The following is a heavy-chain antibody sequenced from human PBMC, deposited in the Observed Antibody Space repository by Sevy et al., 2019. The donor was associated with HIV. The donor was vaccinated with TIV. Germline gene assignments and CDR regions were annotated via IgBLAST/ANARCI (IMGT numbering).Heavy chain of an antibody. CDR3: ASQLKHSSGWYGGGFDI. CDR1: GFTFSSYP. J-gene: IGHJ3*02. V-gene: IGHV3-30-3*01. CDR2: ISYEGNNK. Sequence: GGSLRLSCAASGFTFSSYPMHWVRQAPGKGLEWVAVISYEGNNKYYIDSVRGRFTISRDNSKNMLYLQMNSLRAEDTAVYYCASQLKHSSGWYGGGFDIWGQGTMVTVSS. D-gene: IGHD6-19*01.